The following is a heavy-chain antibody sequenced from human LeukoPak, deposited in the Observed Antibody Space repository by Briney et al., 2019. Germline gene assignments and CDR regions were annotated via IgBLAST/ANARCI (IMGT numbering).Heavy chain of an antibody. CDR3: ARGRRWIQLWLKVGYYFDY. CDR2: INHSGGT. J-gene: IGHJ4*02. CDR1: GGSFSGYY. D-gene: IGHD5-18*01. V-gene: IGHV4-34*01. Sequence: PSETLSLTCAVYGGSFSGYYWSWIRQPPGKGLEWIGEINHSGGTNYNPSLKSRVTISVDTSKNQFSLKLSSVTAADTAVYYCARGRRWIQLWLKVGYYFDYWGQGTLVTVSS.